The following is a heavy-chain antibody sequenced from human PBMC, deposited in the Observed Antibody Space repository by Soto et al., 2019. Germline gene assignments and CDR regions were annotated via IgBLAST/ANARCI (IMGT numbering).Heavy chain of an antibody. D-gene: IGHD3-16*02. Sequence: ASVKVSCKASGYTFTSYGISWVRQAPGQGLEWMGWISAYNGNTNYAQKLQGRVTMTTDTSTSTAYMELRSLRSDDTAVYYCASAGLHLGELSSIDYRGQGTLVTVSS. CDR1: GYTFTSYG. V-gene: IGHV1-18*01. CDR3: ASAGLHLGELSSIDY. CDR2: ISAYNGNT. J-gene: IGHJ4*02.